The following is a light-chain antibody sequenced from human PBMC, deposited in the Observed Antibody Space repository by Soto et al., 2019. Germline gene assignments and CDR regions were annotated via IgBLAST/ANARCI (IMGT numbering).Light chain of an antibody. V-gene: IGKV3-20*01. Sequence: EIVLTQSPDTLSLSPGARATLSCSASQSVRSNYLAWYQQKPGQAPRFLIYDASSRSTGIPDMVSGSGSGTDLTLTISRLEPEDFAVSYCQQYGRSPITFGGGTKGEIK. CDR3: QQYGRSPIT. CDR2: DAS. J-gene: IGKJ4*01. CDR1: QSVRSNY.